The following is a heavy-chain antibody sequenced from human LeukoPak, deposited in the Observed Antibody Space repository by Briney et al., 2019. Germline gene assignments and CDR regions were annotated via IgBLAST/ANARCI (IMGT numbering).Heavy chain of an antibody. D-gene: IGHD6-13*01. V-gene: IGHV1-69*01. Sequence: SVKVSCKSSGGTFSSYAISWVRQAPGQGLEWMGGIIPIFGTANYAQKFQGRVTITADESTSTAYMELSSLRSEDTAVYYCARPSSSFGDYYYGMDVWGQGTTVTVSS. CDR3: ARPSSSFGDYYYGMDV. CDR1: GGTFSSYA. J-gene: IGHJ6*02. CDR2: IIPIFGTA.